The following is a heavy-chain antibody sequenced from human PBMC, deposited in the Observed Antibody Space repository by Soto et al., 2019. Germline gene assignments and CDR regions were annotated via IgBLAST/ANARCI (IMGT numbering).Heavy chain of an antibody. J-gene: IGHJ6*02. CDR3: ARGGDFWSGYSTHYYYGMDV. CDR2: IYYSGST. V-gene: IGHV4-59*01. Sequence: SETLSLTCTVSGGSISSYYWSWIRQPPGKGLEWIGYIYYSGSTNYSPSLKSRVTISVDTSKNQFSLKLSSVTAADTAVYYCARGGDFWSGYSTHYYYGMDVWGQGTTVTVSS. D-gene: IGHD3-3*01. CDR1: GGSISSYY.